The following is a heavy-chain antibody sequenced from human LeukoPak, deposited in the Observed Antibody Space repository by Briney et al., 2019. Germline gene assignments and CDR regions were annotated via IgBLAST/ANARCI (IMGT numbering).Heavy chain of an antibody. CDR2: INHSGST. CDR3: ARRYDYVWGSYRYRPISHDY. Sequence: PSETLSLTCAVYGGSFSGYYWSWIRQPPGKGLEWIGEINHSGSTNYNPSLKSRATISVDTSKNQFSLKLSSVTAADTAVYYCARRYDYVWGSYRYRPISHDYWGQGTLVTVSS. J-gene: IGHJ4*02. D-gene: IGHD3-16*02. V-gene: IGHV4-34*01. CDR1: GGSFSGYY.